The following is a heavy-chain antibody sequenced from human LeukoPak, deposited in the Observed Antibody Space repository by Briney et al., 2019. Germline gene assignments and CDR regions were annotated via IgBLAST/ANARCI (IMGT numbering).Heavy chain of an antibody. CDR3: ARLAWGATTYYFDY. D-gene: IGHD1-26*01. V-gene: IGHV3-11*06. CDR2: ISSSSTYT. J-gene: IGHJ4*02. CDR1: GFTFSDSY. Sequence: GGSLRLSCAASGFTFSDSYMSWIRQAPGKGLEWVSYISSSSTYTDYAGPVKGRFTISRDNAKNSLYLQMNSLRAEDTAVYYCARLAWGATTYYFDYWGQGTLVTVSS.